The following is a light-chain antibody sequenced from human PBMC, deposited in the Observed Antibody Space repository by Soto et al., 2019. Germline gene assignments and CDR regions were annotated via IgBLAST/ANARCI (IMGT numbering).Light chain of an antibody. CDR3: LQYAGSHST. J-gene: IGKJ1*01. CDR2: GAS. CDR1: QTVTSNY. Sequence: EIVLTQSPGTLSLSPGERATLACRASQTVTSNYLAWYQRKPGQAPRLLIYGASSRATDIPDRFSGSGSGNDFALTITRVEPEDFAVYFCLQYAGSHSTVGQVTKVEIK. V-gene: IGKV3-20*01.